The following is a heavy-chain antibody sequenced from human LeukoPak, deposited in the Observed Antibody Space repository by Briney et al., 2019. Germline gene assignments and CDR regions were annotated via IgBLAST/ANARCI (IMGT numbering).Heavy chain of an antibody. J-gene: IGHJ4*02. CDR3: ARGTAAAGTFLLDY. V-gene: IGHV4-34*01. CDR2: INHSGST. D-gene: IGHD6-13*01. CDR1: GGSFSGYY. Sequence: SETLSLTCAVYGGSFSGYYWSWIRQPPGKGLEWIGEINHSGSTNYNPSLKSRVTISVDMSKNQFSLKLSSVTAADTAVYYCARGTAAAGTFLLDYWGQGTLVTVSS.